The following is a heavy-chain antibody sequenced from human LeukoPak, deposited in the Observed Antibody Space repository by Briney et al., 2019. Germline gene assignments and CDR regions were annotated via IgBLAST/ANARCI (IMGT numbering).Heavy chain of an antibody. J-gene: IGHJ1*01. D-gene: IGHD6-13*01. V-gene: IGHV4-31*03. CDR2: IYSSGHT. CDR3: ARAPSAAWYHFQL. CDR1: GGSISSGTNY. Sequence: ASQTLSLTCTVSGGSISSGTNYWNWIRQRPGRGLEWIGYIYSSGHTYYNPSLKSRVFLSMDTSKKQISLKLTSVTAAETAVYYCARAPSAAWYHFQLWGQGTLVTVSS.